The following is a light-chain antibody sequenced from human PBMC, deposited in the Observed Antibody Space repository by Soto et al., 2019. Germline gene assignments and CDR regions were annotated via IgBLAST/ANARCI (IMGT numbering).Light chain of an antibody. CDR2: KAS. V-gene: IGKV1-5*03. Sequence: DIQMTQSPSTLSASVGDRVTITCRASQSISSWLGWYQQKPGKAPKLLIYKASSLESGVPSRFSGSGSGTEFTLNISSLQPDDFSTYYCQQYNGTFGQGTKVEIK. J-gene: IGKJ1*01. CDR1: QSISSW. CDR3: QQYNGT.